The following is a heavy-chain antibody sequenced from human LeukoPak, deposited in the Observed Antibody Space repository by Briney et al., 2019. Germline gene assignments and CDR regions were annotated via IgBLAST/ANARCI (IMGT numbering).Heavy chain of an antibody. CDR2: IYYNGDT. J-gene: IGHJ5*02. CDR3: SREGYSCPNWFDT. Sequence: PSETLSLTCSVSGGSISSSRSYWGWIRQPPGKGLEWVGSIYYNGDTYYNPSFKSRVSMSVDTAKNQISLIVTSVTAADTAVYYCSREGYSCPNWFDTWGQGTLVTVSS. CDR1: GGSISSSRSY. D-gene: IGHD4-11*01. V-gene: IGHV4-39*07.